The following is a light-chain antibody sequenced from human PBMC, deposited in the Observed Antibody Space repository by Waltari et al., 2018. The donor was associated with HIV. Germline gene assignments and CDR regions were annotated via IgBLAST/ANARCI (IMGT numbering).Light chain of an antibody. V-gene: IGKV3-15*01. CDR2: GAS. CDR3: QQYDDWPLT. CDR1: QTVGNN. Sequence: IVMTQSPVTLSVSPGDRVTFACRASQTVGNNVAWYQERPGQPPRLLIYGASTRATGIPARFSGSGSATEFILTISSLQSEDFGVYWCQQYDDWPLTFGGGTKVEI. J-gene: IGKJ4*01.